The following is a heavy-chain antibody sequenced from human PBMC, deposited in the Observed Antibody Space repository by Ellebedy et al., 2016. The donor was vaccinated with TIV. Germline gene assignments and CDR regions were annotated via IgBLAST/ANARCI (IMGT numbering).Heavy chain of an antibody. Sequence: GSLRLSCTVSGDSISYSHWSWIRQPPGKGLEWIGYGYDSGSTNYNPSLKSRVTISVDTSRNQFSLKLSSVTAADTAVYYCARVSVADYYYGMDVWGQGTTVTVSS. CDR1: GDSISYSH. V-gene: IGHV4-59*12. CDR2: GYDSGST. CDR3: ARVSVADYYYGMDV. D-gene: IGHD2/OR15-2a*01. J-gene: IGHJ6*02.